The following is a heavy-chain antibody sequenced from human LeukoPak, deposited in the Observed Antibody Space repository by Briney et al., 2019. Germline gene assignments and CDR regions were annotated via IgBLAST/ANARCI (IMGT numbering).Heavy chain of an antibody. D-gene: IGHD1-26*01. CDR3: ARPAYSGSYHDAFDI. CDR2: IYPGDSDT. Sequence: GESLQISCKGSGYSFTSYWIGWVRQMPGKGLEWMGIIYPGDSDTRYSPSFQGQVTISADKSISTAYLQWSSLKASDTAMYYCARPAYSGSYHDAFDIWGQGTMVTVSS. J-gene: IGHJ3*02. V-gene: IGHV5-51*01. CDR1: GYSFTSYW.